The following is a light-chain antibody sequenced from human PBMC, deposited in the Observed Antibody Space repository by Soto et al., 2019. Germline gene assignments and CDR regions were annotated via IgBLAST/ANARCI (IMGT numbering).Light chain of an antibody. V-gene: IGKV1-33*01. CDR2: DAS. Sequence: DIQMTQSPSSLSASGGDSVSISCHASQDISKYLNWYKQKPGQAPKLLIYDASNLETGVPSRFSGSGSGTDFTFTISSLQPEDMAIYYCQQYDNTPPLTFGRGTKVEIK. CDR1: QDISKY. J-gene: IGKJ4*01. CDR3: QQYDNTPPLT.